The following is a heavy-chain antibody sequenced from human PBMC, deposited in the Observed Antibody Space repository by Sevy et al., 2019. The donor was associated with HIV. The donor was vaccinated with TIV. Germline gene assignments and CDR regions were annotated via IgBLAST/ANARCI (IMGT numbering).Heavy chain of an antibody. D-gene: IGHD6-13*01. Sequence: ASGEVSCKASGYTFTSYGISWVRQAPGQGLEWMGWISAYNGNTNYAQKLQGRVTMTTDTSMSSAYLELRSLRSDDTAVYYCARDRLGAIAAAGLFDYWGQGTLVTVSS. J-gene: IGHJ4*02. V-gene: IGHV1-18*01. CDR2: ISAYNGNT. CDR3: ARDRLGAIAAAGLFDY. CDR1: GYTFTSYG.